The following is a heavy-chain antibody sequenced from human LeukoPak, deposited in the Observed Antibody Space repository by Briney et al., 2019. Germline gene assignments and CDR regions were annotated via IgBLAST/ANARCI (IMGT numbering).Heavy chain of an antibody. J-gene: IGHJ5*02. V-gene: IGHV1-2*02. CDR1: GYTFTGYY. D-gene: IGHD2-15*01. Sequence: ASVKVSCKASGYTFTGYYMHWVRQAPGQGLEWMGWINPNSGGTNYAQKFQGRVTMTRDTSISTAYMELSRLRSDDTAVYYCARFLGYCSGGSCRRLFDPWGQGTLVTVSS. CDR3: ARFLGYCSGGSCRRLFDP. CDR2: INPNSGGT.